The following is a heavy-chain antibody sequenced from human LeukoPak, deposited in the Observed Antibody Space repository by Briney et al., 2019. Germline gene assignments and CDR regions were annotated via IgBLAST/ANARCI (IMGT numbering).Heavy chain of an antibody. D-gene: IGHD5-18*01. CDR3: ARVGTPMVTIVAPYYMDV. J-gene: IGHJ6*03. V-gene: IGHV3-74*01. Sequence: GGSLRLSCAASGFTFSDTWMHWVRQVPGKGLVWVSRIRGDGSDARYAESVKGRFTISRDNAKNSLYLQMNSLRAEDTAVYYCARVGTPMVTIVAPYYMDVWGKGTTVTVSS. CDR2: IRGDGSDA. CDR1: GFTFSDTW.